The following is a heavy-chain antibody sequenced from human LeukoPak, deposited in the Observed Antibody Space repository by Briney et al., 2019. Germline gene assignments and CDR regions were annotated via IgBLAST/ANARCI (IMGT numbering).Heavy chain of an antibody. V-gene: IGHV4-59*01. CDR2: IYYSGST. Sequence: SETLSLTCTVSGGSISSYYWSWIRQPPGKGLEWIGYIYYSGSTNYNPSLKSRVTISVDTSKNQFSLKLSSVTAADTAVYYCARGGTTVVGRSRDVWGQGTTVTVSS. J-gene: IGHJ6*02. CDR3: ARGGTTVVGRSRDV. CDR1: GGSISSYY. D-gene: IGHD4-23*01.